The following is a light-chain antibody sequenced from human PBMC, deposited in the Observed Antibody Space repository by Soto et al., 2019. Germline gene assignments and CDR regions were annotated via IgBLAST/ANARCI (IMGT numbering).Light chain of an antibody. CDR2: SAS. CDR3: QQYNENSALT. V-gene: IGKV1-5*03. Sequence: DIQMTQSPSTLSASVGDRVTITCRASQNIRSWLAWYQQKPGKAPELLIYSASGLESGVPSRFSGSGSGTKYTLTISRRQPDDFFANYCQQYNENSALTFGGGTKVEIK. CDR1: QNIRSW. J-gene: IGKJ4*01.